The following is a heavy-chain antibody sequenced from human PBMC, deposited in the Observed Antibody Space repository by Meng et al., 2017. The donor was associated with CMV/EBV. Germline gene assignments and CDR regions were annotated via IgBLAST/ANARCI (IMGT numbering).Heavy chain of an antibody. J-gene: IGHJ4*02. V-gene: IGHV3-21*01. D-gene: IGHD3-22*01. Sequence: GGSLRLSCAASGFTFSSYSMNWVRQAPGKGLEWVSSISSSSSYIYYADSVKGRFTLSRDNAKNSLYLQMNSLRAEDTAVYYCARDLRPAREGGLASYYYDSSGYLAYWGQGTLVTVSS. CDR1: GFTFSSYS. CDR3: ARDLRPAREGGLASYYYDSSGYLAY. CDR2: ISSSSSYI.